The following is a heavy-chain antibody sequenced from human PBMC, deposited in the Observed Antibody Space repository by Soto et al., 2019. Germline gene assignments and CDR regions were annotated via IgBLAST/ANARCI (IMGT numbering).Heavy chain of an antibody. D-gene: IGHD4-4*01. CDR1: GGSISSYY. CDR3: ATSQYSNYRYEFDY. CDR2: IYYSGST. J-gene: IGHJ4*02. Sequence: WETLSLTCTVSGGSISSYYWSWIRQPPGKGLEWIGYIYYSGSTNYNPSLKSRVTISVDTSKNQFSLKLSSVTAADTAVYYCATSQYSNYRYEFDYWGQGTLVTVSS. V-gene: IGHV4-59*08.